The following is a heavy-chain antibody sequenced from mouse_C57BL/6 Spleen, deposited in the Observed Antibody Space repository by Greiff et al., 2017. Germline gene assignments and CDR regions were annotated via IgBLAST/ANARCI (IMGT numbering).Heavy chain of an antibody. J-gene: IGHJ3*01. V-gene: IGHV1-69*01. CDR3: ARSGDGYYGFAY. Sequence: QVQLQQPGAELVMPGASVKLSCKASGYTFTSYWMHWVKQRPGQGLEWIGEIDPSDSYTNYNQKFKGKSTLTVDKSSSTAYMQLSSLTSEYSAVYYCARSGDGYYGFAYWGQGTLVTVSA. CDR2: IDPSDSYT. CDR1: GYTFTSYW. D-gene: IGHD2-3*01.